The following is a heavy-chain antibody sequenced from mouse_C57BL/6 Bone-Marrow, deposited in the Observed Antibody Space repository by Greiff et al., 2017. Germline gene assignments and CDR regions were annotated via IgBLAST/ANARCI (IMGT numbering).Heavy chain of an antibody. V-gene: IGHV1-55*01. CDR3: ARCDYDMFAY. D-gene: IGHD2-4*01. J-gene: IGHJ3*01. CDR1: GYTFTSYW. CDR2: IYPGSGSI. Sequence: QVQLQQPGAELVKPGASVKMSCKASGYTFTSYWITWVKQRPGQGLEWIGDIYPGSGSINYNEKFKSKATLTVDTSSITAYMQLSSLTSEDSAVYYCARCDYDMFAYWGQGTLVTVSA.